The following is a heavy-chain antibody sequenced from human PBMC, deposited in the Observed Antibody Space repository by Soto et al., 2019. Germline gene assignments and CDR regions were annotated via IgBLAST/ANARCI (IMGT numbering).Heavy chain of an antibody. CDR2: ISAYNGNT. D-gene: IGHD3-9*01. Sequence: QVQLVQSGAEVKKPGASVKVSCKASGYTFTSYGISWVRQAPGQGLEWMGWISAYNGNTNYAQKLQGRVTMTTDTSTSTAYMELRSLRPDDTAVYYCARGGDYDILTGRGYYYGMDVWGQGTTVTVSS. CDR1: GYTFTSYG. J-gene: IGHJ6*02. CDR3: ARGGDYDILTGRGYYYGMDV. V-gene: IGHV1-18*01.